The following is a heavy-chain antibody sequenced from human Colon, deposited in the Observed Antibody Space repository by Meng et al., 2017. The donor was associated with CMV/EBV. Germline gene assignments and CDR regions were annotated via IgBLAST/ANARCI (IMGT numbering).Heavy chain of an antibody. CDR1: GYSFSDYH. Sequence: QGQLVQSGTGVKKPGASVKVSCKSSGYSFSDYHIHCVRQAPGQGLEWMGCINSNSGATDYAQKFQGRFTMTRDTSITTVDMELSSLRSDDTAVYYCARDPSGSRVPFDYWGQGSLVTVSS. CDR3: ARDPSGSRVPFDY. J-gene: IGHJ4*02. D-gene: IGHD1-26*01. V-gene: IGHV1-2*02. CDR2: INSNSGAT.